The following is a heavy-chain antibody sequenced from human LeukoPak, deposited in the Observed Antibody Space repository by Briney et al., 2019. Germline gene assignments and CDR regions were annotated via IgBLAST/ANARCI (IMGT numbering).Heavy chain of an antibody. V-gene: IGHV3-48*01. CDR2: ISSSSSTI. CDR3: ARGGIAVASFDGY. D-gene: IGHD6-19*01. Sequence: GGSLRLSCAASGFTFSSYSMNWVRQAPGKGLEWVSYISSSSSTIYYADSVKGRFTISRDNAKNSLYLQMNSLRAEDTAVYYCARGGIAVASFDGYWGQGTLVTVSS. CDR1: GFTFSSYS. J-gene: IGHJ4*02.